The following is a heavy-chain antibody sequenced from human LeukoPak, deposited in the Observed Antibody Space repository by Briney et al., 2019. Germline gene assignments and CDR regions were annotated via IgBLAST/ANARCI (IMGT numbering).Heavy chain of an antibody. D-gene: IGHD2-21*02. V-gene: IGHV4-59*01. CDR1: GGSISSYY. CDR3: ARGVKGDLNWFDP. Sequence: SETLSLTCTVSGGSISSYYWSWIRQPPGKGLEWIGYIYYSGSTNYNPSLKSRVTISIDTSKNQFSLKLSSVTAADTAVYYCARGVKGDLNWFDPWGQGTLVTVSS. J-gene: IGHJ5*02. CDR2: IYYSGST.